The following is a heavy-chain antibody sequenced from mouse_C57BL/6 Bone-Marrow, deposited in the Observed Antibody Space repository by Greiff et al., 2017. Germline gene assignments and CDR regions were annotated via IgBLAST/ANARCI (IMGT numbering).Heavy chain of an antibody. CDR3: ARDTLDSMDD. J-gene: IGHJ4*01. Sequence: VKLMESGAELVRPGTSVKMSCQASGYTFTNSWIGWAKQRPGHGLEWIGDIYPGGGYPNYNEKFKGKATLTADKSSSTAYMQFSSLTSEYSAIEYCARDTLDSMDDWGQGTSVTVSS. D-gene: IGHD5-1-1*01. CDR2: IYPGGGYP. CDR1: GYTFTNSW. V-gene: IGHV1-63*01.